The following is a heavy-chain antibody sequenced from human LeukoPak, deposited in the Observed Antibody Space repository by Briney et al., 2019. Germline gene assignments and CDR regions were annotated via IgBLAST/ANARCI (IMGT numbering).Heavy chain of an antibody. CDR3: ARVLRYSSSWSSHGYFDY. J-gene: IGHJ4*02. Sequence: KTSETLSLTCTVSGGSISSSSYYWGWIRQPPGKGLEWIGSIYYSGSTYYNPSLKSRVTISVDTSKNQFSLKLSSVTAADTAVYYCARVLRYSSSWSSHGYFDYWGQGTLVTVSS. CDR1: GGSISSSSYY. D-gene: IGHD6-13*01. V-gene: IGHV4-39*07. CDR2: IYYSGST.